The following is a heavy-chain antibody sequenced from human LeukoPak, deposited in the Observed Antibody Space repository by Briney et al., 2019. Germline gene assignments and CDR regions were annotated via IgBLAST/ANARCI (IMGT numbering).Heavy chain of an antibody. Sequence: SETLSLTCAVYGGSFSGYYWSWIRQPPGKGLEWIGEINHSVSTNYNPSLKSRVTISVDTSKNQFSLKLSSVTAADTAVYYCARGAPGDIAAAGADYYYGMDVWGQGTTVTVSS. CDR2: INHSVST. D-gene: IGHD6-13*01. J-gene: IGHJ6*02. CDR3: ARGAPGDIAAAGADYYYGMDV. CDR1: GGSFSGYY. V-gene: IGHV4-34*01.